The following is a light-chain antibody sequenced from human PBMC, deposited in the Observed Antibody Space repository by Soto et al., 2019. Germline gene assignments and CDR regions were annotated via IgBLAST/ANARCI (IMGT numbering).Light chain of an antibody. Sequence: EIGLTQSPGTLSLCPGERATLSCRATQSVSSSYLAWYQQKPGQAPRLPICGASSRATGIPDRFSGSGSGTDFTLTISRLEPEVSAVYYCQQFGSSPLFTFGPGTKVYVK. CDR1: QSVSSSY. CDR2: GAS. CDR3: QQFGSSPLFT. J-gene: IGKJ3*01. V-gene: IGKV3-20*01.